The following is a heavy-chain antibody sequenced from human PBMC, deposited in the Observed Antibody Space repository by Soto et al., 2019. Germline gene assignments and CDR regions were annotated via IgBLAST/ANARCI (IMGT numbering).Heavy chain of an antibody. J-gene: IGHJ4*02. CDR1: GFRFSSYW. V-gene: IGHV5-10-1*01. Sequence: PGESLKISCKGSGFRFSSYWISWVRQKPGKGLEWMGRIDSGSSYSHYSPSFRGHVTISADKSISTAYLQWSSLEASDTAIYYCAFLDTSLDFDYWGQGTLVTVSS. D-gene: IGHD3-3*01. CDR3: AFLDTSLDFDY. CDR2: IDSGSSYS.